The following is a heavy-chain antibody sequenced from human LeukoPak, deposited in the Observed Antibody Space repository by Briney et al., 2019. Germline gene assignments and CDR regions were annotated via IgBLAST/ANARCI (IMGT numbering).Heavy chain of an antibody. V-gene: IGHV4-4*02. D-gene: IGHD2-15*01. CDR3: ARTYCSGGSCYYFDY. Sequence: QSSETLSLTCAVSGGSISSSNWWSWVRQPPGKGLEWIGEIYHSGSTTYSPSLKSRVTISVDKSKNQFSLKLNSVTAADTAVYYCARTYCSGGSCYYFDYWGQGTLVTVSS. CDR2: IYHSGST. J-gene: IGHJ4*02. CDR1: GGSISSSNW.